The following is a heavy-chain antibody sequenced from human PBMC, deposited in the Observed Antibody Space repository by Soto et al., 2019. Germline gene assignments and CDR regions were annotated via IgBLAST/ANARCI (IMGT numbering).Heavy chain of an antibody. CDR3: ARVIWSGHLTSDL. V-gene: IGHV3-48*02. CDR2: ISSSSSTI. CDR1: GFTFSSNS. D-gene: IGHD3-3*01. Sequence: EVQVVESGGGLVQPGGSLRLSCAASGFTFSSNSMNWVRQAPGKGLEWISYISSSSSTIYADSVKGRFTISRDNAKISLYLQMNSLRDEDTAVYYCARVIWSGHLTSDLWGQGTLVTVSS. J-gene: IGHJ5*02.